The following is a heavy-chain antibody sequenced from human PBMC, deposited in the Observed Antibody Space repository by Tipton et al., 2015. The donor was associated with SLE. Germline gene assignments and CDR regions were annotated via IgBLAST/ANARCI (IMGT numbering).Heavy chain of an antibody. CDR3: AREGGPVAFRPYYFDS. J-gene: IGHJ4*02. Sequence: TLSLTCAVSGGSISSGGYSWSWIRQPPGKGLEWIGYIYHSGSTYYNPSPRSRVTISLDRSKNQFSLRLTSVTAADTAMYYCAREGGPVAFRPYYFDSWGQAIVVTVSA. CDR2: IYHSGST. V-gene: IGHV4-30-2*01. D-gene: IGHD6-19*01. CDR1: GGSISSGGYS.